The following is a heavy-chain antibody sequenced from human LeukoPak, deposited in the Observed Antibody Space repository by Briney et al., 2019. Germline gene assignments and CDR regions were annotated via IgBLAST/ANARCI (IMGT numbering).Heavy chain of an antibody. CDR1: GFSFSTYD. Sequence: PGGSLRLSCVGSGFSFSTYDMGWVRQTPGKGLEWVSAISTTGGYTEDADSVKGRFTISRDNSQNTLFLQMHSLRAEDTAVYYCAKKPATIKFPFDIWGQGTLVTV. CDR3: AKKPATIKFPFDI. D-gene: IGHD5-24*01. CDR2: ISTTGGYT. V-gene: IGHV3-23*01. J-gene: IGHJ4*02.